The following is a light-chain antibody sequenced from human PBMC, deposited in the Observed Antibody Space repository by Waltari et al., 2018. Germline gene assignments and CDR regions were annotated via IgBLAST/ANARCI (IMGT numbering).Light chain of an antibody. Sequence: QLVLTQSPSASASLGASVKLTCTLSTGHSNSAIPWHHQQPEKGPRYLMKLNSDGTHNKGDGIPDRFSGSSSGAERYLTISSLQSEDEADYYCQTWGTGIRVFGGGTKLTVL. CDR1: TGHSNSA. CDR2: LNSDGTH. V-gene: IGLV4-69*01. J-gene: IGLJ3*02. CDR3: QTWGTGIRV.